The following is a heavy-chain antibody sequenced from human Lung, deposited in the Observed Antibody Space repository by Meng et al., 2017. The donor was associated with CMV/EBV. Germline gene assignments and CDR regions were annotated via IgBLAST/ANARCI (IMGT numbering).Heavy chain of an antibody. D-gene: IGHD2/OR15-2a*01. V-gene: IGHV3-53*01. CDR3: ASTPQRRTTYIDY. CDR1: GGSFSGYD. J-gene: IGHJ4*02. Sequence: GGSLRLXXAVYGGSFSGYDWSWIRQSPGKGLEWIGEINHRGSTNYADSVKGRFTISRDNSKNTLYLQMNSLRAEDTAVYYCASTPQRRTTYIDYWGQGTLVTVSS. CDR2: INHRGST.